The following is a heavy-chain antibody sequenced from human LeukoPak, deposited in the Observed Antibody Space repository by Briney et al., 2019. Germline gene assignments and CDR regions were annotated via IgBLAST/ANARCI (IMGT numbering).Heavy chain of an antibody. CDR1: GGSLSGYY. D-gene: IGHD1-26*01. Sequence: SETLSLTCAVYGGSLSGYYWSWIRQPPGKGLEWIGEINHSGSTNYNPSLKSRVTISVDTSKNQFSLKLSSVTAADTAVYYCARRHSGSYYGKHWFDPWGQGTLVTVSS. CDR2: INHSGST. V-gene: IGHV4-34*01. CDR3: ARRHSGSYYGKHWFDP. J-gene: IGHJ5*02.